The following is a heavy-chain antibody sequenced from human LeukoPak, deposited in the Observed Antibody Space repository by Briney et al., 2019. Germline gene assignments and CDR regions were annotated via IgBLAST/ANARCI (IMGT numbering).Heavy chain of an antibody. CDR1: GYTFTGYY. D-gene: IGHD3-16*02. CDR3: ARDRYLNAFDI. Sequence: SVKVSCKASGYTFTGYYMHWVRQAPGQGLEWMGGIIPIFGTANYAQKFQGRVTITTDESTSTAYMELSSLRSEDTAVYNCARDRYLNAFDIWGQGTMVTVSS. V-gene: IGHV1-69*05. CDR2: IIPIFGTA. J-gene: IGHJ3*02.